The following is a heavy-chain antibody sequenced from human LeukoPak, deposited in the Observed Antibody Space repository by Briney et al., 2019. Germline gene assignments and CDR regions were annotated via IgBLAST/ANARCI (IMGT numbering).Heavy chain of an antibody. V-gene: IGHV3-15*01. J-gene: IGHJ4*02. CDR1: GFTFSKAW. D-gene: IGHD6-19*01. CDR2: IKSKTDGGTT. CDR3: TTGIAVAGINY. Sequence: PGGSLRLSCAASGFTFSKAWMSWVRQTPGKGLEWVGRIKSKTDGGTTDYAAPVKGRFTISRDDSKNTLYLQMNSLKTEDTAVYYCTTGIAVAGINYWGQGTLVTVSS.